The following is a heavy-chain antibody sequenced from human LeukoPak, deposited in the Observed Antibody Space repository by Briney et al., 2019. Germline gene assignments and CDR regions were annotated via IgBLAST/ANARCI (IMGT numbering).Heavy chain of an antibody. CDR2: ISSSGSTI. J-gene: IGHJ6*04. Sequence: GGSLRLSCAASGFTFSSYSMNWVRQAPGKGLEWVSSISSSGSTIYYADSVKGRFTISRDNAKNSLYLQMNSLRPEDTAVYYCAELGITMIGGVWGKGTTVTISS. CDR1: GFTFSSYS. D-gene: IGHD3-10*02. V-gene: IGHV3-48*04. CDR3: AELGITMIGGV.